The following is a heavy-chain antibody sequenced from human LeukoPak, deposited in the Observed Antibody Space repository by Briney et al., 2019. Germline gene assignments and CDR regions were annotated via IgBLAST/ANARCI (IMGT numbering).Heavy chain of an antibody. D-gene: IGHD6-19*01. V-gene: IGHV3-23*01. CDR3: AKCRRYSSGWCNWFDP. J-gene: IGHJ5*02. CDR2: INGDTT. Sequence: GGSLRLSCAASGFTLNSDAMSWVRQAPGKGLEWVSAINGDTTDYAGSETVRVPITRANSKNTLYLQLKSLGVEDTAVYFCAKCRRYSSGWCNWFDPWGQGTQVTVSS. CDR1: GFTLNSDA.